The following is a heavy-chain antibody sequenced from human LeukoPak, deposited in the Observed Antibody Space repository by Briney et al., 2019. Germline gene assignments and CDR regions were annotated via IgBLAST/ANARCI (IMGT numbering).Heavy chain of an antibody. J-gene: IGHJ5*02. D-gene: IGHD5-24*01. CDR3: AIEMGYKVGEFGPFDP. V-gene: IGHV1-2*02. Sequence: GASVKVSCKASGYTLTGYYMHWVRQAPGQGLEWMGWINPNSGGTNYAQKFQGRVTMTRDTSISTAYMELSRLRSDDTAVYYCAIEMGYKVGEFGPFDPWGQGTLVTVSS. CDR1: GYTLTGYY. CDR2: INPNSGGT.